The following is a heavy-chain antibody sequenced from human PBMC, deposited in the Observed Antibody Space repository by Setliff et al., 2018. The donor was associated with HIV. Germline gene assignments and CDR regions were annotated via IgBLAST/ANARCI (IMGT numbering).Heavy chain of an antibody. D-gene: IGHD3-3*01. CDR2: VYVAGTV. CDR3: ARARTIGVSAVFFDP. CDR1: GGSMSSGSYS. Sequence: SETLSLTCSVSGGSMSSGSYSWTWLRQPAGKEPELIGHVYVAGTVIYNPSLASRLTISIVPSKNQFSLDLTSVTAADTGKYYCARARTIGVSAVFFDPWGQGSPVTSPQ. J-gene: IGHJ5*02. V-gene: IGHV4-61*09.